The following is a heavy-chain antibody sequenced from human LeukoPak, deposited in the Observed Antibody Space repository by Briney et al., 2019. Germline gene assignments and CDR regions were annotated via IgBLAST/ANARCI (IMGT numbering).Heavy chain of an antibody. V-gene: IGHV5-51*01. CDR2: IYPGDSDT. Sequence: GESLKISCKGSGYSFSSYWIAWVRQVPGKGLEWLGLIYPGDSDTRYSPSFQGQVTFSMDMSINTAYLQWGGLKASDTAIYYCVRFGLTSSLDYWGQGTLVTVSS. J-gene: IGHJ4*02. CDR1: GYSFSSYW. D-gene: IGHD6-13*01. CDR3: VRFGLTSSLDY.